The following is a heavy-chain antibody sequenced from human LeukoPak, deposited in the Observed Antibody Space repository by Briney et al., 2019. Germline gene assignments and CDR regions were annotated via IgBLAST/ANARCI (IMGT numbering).Heavy chain of an antibody. CDR1: GGSIVGYF. V-gene: IGHV4-59*01. D-gene: IGHD3-22*01. CDR3: ASTGPDISGHYQAC. Sequence: PSETLSLTCAVSGGSIVGYFWSWIRQLPGKGLEWIGYVYYAGNTDYNPSLGGRATITVDTSKNQFSLKLTSVTAADTAVYYCASTGPDISGHYQACWGQGTPVIVSS. CDR2: VYYAGNT. J-gene: IGHJ4*02.